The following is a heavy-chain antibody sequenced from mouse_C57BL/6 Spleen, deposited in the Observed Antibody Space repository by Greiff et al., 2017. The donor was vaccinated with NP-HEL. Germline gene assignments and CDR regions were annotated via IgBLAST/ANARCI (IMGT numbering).Heavy chain of an antibody. V-gene: IGHV1-82*01. J-gene: IGHJ2*01. Sequence: VQLQQSGPELVKPGASVKISCKASGYAFSSSWMNWVKQRPGKGLEWIGRIYPGDGDTNYNGKFKGKATLTADKSSSTAYMQLSSLTSEDSAVYFCARSSMMVFDYWGQGTTLTVSS. CDR2: IYPGDGDT. CDR3: ARSSMMVFDY. D-gene: IGHD2-3*01. CDR1: GYAFSSSW.